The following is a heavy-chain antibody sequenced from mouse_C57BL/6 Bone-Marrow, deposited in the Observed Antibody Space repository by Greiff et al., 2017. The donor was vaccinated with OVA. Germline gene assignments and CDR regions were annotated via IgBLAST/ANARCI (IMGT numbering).Heavy chain of an antibody. V-gene: IGHV1-80*01. CDR2: IYPGDGDT. CDR3: ARRGDGSSPFAY. J-gene: IGHJ3*01. D-gene: IGHD1-1*01. Sequence: VQLQQSGAELVKPGASVKISCKASGYAFSSYWMNWVKQRPGKGLEWIGQIYPGDGDTNYNGKFKGKATLTADKSSSTAYMQLSSLTSEDSAVHFCARRGDGSSPFAYWGQGTLVTVSA. CDR1: GYAFSSYW.